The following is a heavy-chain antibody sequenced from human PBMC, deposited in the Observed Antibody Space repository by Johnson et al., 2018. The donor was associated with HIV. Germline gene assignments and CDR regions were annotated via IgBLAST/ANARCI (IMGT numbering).Heavy chain of an antibody. J-gene: IGHJ3*02. CDR2: INSDGSST. CDR1: GFTFSTYW. V-gene: IGHV3-74*02. CDR3: ARPVSPWSAYDAFDI. D-gene: IGHD2-8*02. Sequence: EVQLVESGGGLVQPGGSLRLSCAASGFTFSTYWMHWVRQAPGKGLVWVSRINSDGSSTSYADSVMGRFTISRDNAKNTLYLQMNSLRAEDTAVYYCARPVSPWSAYDAFDIWGQGTMVTVSS.